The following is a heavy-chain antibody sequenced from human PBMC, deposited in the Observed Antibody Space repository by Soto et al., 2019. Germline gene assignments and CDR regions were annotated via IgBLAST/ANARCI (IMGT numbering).Heavy chain of an antibody. V-gene: IGHV1-46*01. Sequence: ASVKVSCKASGYTFPTYYMHWVRQAPGQGLEWMGIINPNGGSTTYAQKFQVRVTMTRDTSTSTVYMELSSLRSEDTAVYYCARAGYCSGGTCFHGNFDYWGQGTLVNVSS. CDR3: ARAGYCSGGTCFHGNFDY. CDR2: INPNGGST. CDR1: GYTFPTYY. J-gene: IGHJ4*02. D-gene: IGHD2-15*01.